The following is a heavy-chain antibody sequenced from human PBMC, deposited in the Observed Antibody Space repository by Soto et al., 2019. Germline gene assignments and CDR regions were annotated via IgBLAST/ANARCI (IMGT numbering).Heavy chain of an antibody. D-gene: IGHD5-12*01. CDR3: AKSEGYSPTAWFDP. Sequence: GGSLRLSCAASGFTFSSYGMHWVRQAPGKGLEWVAGIWCDGSNKYYADSVKGRFTISRDNAKNTLYVQMNSLSAEDTAVYYCAKSEGYSPTAWFDPWGQGTLVTVSS. CDR1: GFTFSSYG. V-gene: IGHV3-33*03. CDR2: IWCDGSNK. J-gene: IGHJ5*02.